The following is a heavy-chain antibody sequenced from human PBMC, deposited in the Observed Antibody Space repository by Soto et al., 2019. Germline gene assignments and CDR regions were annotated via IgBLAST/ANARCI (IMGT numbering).Heavy chain of an antibody. CDR1: GFTFSSYG. CDR3: AKLVAAAGSDY. J-gene: IGHJ4*02. V-gene: IGHV3-23*01. D-gene: IGHD6-13*01. Sequence: EVQLLESGGGLVQPGGSLRLSCAASGFTFSSYGMSWFRQSPGKGLEWVSSIGASGGSTYYADSVKGRFTISRDNSKNTVYLQMNSLRAEDTAVYYCAKLVAAAGSDYWGQGTLVTVSS. CDR2: IGASGGST.